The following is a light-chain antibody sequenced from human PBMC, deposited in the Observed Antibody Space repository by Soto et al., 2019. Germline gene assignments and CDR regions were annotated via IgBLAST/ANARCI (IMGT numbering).Light chain of an antibody. CDR1: QNINTW. Sequence: DIQMTQSPSTVSASVGDRVTITCRASQNINTWLAWYQQKPGKAPKLLILKASSLESGVPSRFSGSGSGTEFTLPISSLQPDDLATYYCQQYNTYFWAFGQGTRVEIK. J-gene: IGKJ1*01. CDR2: KAS. V-gene: IGKV1-5*03. CDR3: QQYNTYFWA.